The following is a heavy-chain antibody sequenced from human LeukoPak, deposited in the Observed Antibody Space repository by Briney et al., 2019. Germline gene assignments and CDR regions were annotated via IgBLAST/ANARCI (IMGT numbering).Heavy chain of an antibody. V-gene: IGHV1-8*03. Sequence: ASVKVSCKASGYTFTSYDINWVRQATGQGLEWMGWMNPNSGNTGYAQKFRGRVTITRNTSISTAYMELSSLRSEDTAVYYCARVNDDDDAFDIWGQGTMVTVSS. CDR3: ARVNDDDDAFDI. CDR1: GYTFTSYD. J-gene: IGHJ3*02. D-gene: IGHD1-1*01. CDR2: MNPNSGNT.